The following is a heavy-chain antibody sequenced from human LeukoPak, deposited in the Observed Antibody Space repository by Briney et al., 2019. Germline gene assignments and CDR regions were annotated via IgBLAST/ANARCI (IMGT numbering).Heavy chain of an antibody. CDR2: ISCNSGSI. CDR3: AKDMGGSYSDYYYGMDV. Sequence: GRSLRLSCAASGFTFDDYAMHWVRQAPGKGLEWVSGISCNSGSIGYADSVKGRFTISRDNAKNSLYLQMNSLRAEDTALYYCAKDMGGSYSDYYYGMDVWGQGTTVTVSS. J-gene: IGHJ6*02. V-gene: IGHV3-9*01. D-gene: IGHD1-26*01. CDR1: GFTFDDYA.